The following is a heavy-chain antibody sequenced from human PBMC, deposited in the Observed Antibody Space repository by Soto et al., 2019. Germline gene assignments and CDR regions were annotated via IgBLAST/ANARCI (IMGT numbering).Heavy chain of an antibody. D-gene: IGHD3-22*01. CDR1: GYTFTSYD. Sequence: PSVKVSCKASGYTFTSYDINWVRQATGQGLEWMGWMNPNSGNTGYAQKFQGRVTMTRNTSISTAYMELSSLRSEDTAVYYCARGRKSTMIVVVVRNFDYWGQGTLVTVSS. J-gene: IGHJ4*02. CDR3: ARGRKSTMIVVVVRNFDY. V-gene: IGHV1-8*01. CDR2: MNPNSGNT.